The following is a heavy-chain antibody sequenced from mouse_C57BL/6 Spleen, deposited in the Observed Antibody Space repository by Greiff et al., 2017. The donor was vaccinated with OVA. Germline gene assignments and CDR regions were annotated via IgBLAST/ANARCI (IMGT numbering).Heavy chain of an antibody. D-gene: IGHD2-1*01. V-gene: IGHV1-15*01. CDR1: GYTFTDYE. CDR3: TSQIYYGNFYYAMGY. J-gene: IGHJ4*01. Sequence: QVQLQQSGAELVRPGASVTLSCKASGYTFTDYEMHWVKQTPVHGLEWIGAIDPETGGTAYNQKFKGKAILTADKSSSTAYMELRSLTSEDSAVYYGTSQIYYGNFYYAMGYWGQGTSVTVAS. CDR2: IDPETGGT.